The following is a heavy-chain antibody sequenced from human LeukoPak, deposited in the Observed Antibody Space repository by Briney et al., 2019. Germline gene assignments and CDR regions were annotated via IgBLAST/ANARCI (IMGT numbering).Heavy chain of an antibody. D-gene: IGHD5-12*01. CDR2: IYYSGNT. CDR3: ARHFPGYSGYRVDY. V-gene: IGHV4-39*01. J-gene: IGHJ4*02. Sequence: ASETLSLTCTVSGGSISSSTYYWGWIRQPPGKGLEWIGSIYYSGNTYYNPSLKSRVTISVDTSKNQFSLKLSSVTAADTTVYYCARHFPGYSGYRVDYWGQGTLVTVSS. CDR1: GGSISSSTYY.